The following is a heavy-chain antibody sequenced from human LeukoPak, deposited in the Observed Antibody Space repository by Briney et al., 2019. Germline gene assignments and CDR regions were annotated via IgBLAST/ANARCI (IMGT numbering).Heavy chain of an antibody. Sequence: GGSLRLSCAASGFIFSSYAMSWVRQAPGKGLVWVSRINTDGSTTTYADSVKGRFTISRDNAKNTLYLQMNSLRVEDTAVYYCARGRGGSYHYWGQGTLVTVSS. V-gene: IGHV3-74*01. CDR2: INTDGSTT. CDR1: GFIFSSYA. CDR3: ARGRGGSYHY. D-gene: IGHD1-26*01. J-gene: IGHJ4*02.